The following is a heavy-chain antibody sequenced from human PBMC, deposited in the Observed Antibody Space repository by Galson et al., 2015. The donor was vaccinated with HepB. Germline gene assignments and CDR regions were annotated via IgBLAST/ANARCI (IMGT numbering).Heavy chain of an antibody. CDR1: GFTFSSYS. Sequence: SLRLSCAASGFTFSSYSMNWVRQAPGKGLEWVSYISSSSSTIYYADSVKGRFTISRDNAKNSLYLQMNSLRAEDTAVYYCARVRYNWNDEVPYGMDVWGQGTTVTVSS. CDR3: ARVRYNWNDEVPYGMDV. V-gene: IGHV3-48*04. J-gene: IGHJ6*02. CDR2: ISSSSSTI. D-gene: IGHD1-20*01.